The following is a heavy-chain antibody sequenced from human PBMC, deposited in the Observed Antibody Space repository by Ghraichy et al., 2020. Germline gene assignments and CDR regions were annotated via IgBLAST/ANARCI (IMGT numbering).Heavy chain of an antibody. V-gene: IGHV3-23*01. CDR3: AKHDASLVRGVIYYYYYGMDV. D-gene: IGHD3-10*01. Sequence: GGSLRLSCAASGFTFSSCAMSWVRQAPGKGPEWVSAISDSGGSTYYADSVKGRFTISRDNSKNTLSLQMNSLRAEDTAVYYCAKHDASLVRGVIYYYYYGMDVWGQGTTVTVSS. J-gene: IGHJ6*02. CDR1: GFTFSSCA. CDR2: ISDSGGST.